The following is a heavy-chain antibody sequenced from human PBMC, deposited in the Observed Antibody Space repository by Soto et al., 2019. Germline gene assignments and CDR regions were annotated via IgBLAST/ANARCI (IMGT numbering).Heavy chain of an antibody. D-gene: IGHD3-22*01. CDR3: AKETAPYYYDSSGYLDY. CDR2: ISGSGGST. J-gene: IGHJ4*02. V-gene: IGHV3-23*01. Sequence: GSLRLSCAASGFTFSSYAMSWVRQAPGKGLEWVSAISGSGGSTYYADSVKGRFAISRDNSKNTLYLQMNSLRAEDTAVYYCAKETAPYYYDSSGYLDYWGQGTLVTVSS. CDR1: GFTFSSYA.